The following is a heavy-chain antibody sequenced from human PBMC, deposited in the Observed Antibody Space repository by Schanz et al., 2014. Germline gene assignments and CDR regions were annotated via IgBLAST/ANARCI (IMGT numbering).Heavy chain of an antibody. CDR1: GFTFSGYS. J-gene: IGHJ4*02. Sequence: EVQLVESGGGLVQPGGSLRLSCAASGFTFSGYSMNWVRQAPGKGLEWVAYISSSSRTIYYADSMKGRFTVSRDNAENALYLQMNSLRAEDTGLYFCARGGSGSHYRLDYWGQGTLVTVSS. V-gene: IGHV3-48*01. CDR2: ISSSSRTI. CDR3: ARGGSGSHYRLDY. D-gene: IGHD1-26*01.